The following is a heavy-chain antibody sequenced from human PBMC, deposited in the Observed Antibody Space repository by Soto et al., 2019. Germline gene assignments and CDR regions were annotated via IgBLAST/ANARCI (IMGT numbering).Heavy chain of an antibody. V-gene: IGHV1-18*01. D-gene: IGHD4-17*01. Sequence: QLQLVQSGAEVRKPGASVKVSCKTSGYPFITYGVSWVRQAPGQGLEWMGWISTYNGDANYAQKFQGRVTMTTDTSTSTAYMELKSLRSDDTAVYYCARDLGGDYLADYWGQGTLVTVSS. J-gene: IGHJ4*02. CDR1: GYPFITYG. CDR3: ARDLGGDYLADY. CDR2: ISTYNGDA.